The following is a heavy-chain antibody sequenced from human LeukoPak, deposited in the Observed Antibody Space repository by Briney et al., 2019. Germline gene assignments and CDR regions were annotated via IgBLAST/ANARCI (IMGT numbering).Heavy chain of an antibody. Sequence: GASVKVSCKVSGYTLTELSMHWVRQAPGQGLEWMGWINPNSGGTSYAQKFQGRVTMTRDTSISTAYMELSRLRSDDTAVYYCARDPPRVTLTSTVTTHPGNYWGQGTLVTVSS. CDR3: ARDPPRVTLTSTVTTHPGNY. V-gene: IGHV1-2*02. J-gene: IGHJ4*02. CDR1: GYTLTELS. CDR2: INPNSGGT. D-gene: IGHD4-17*01.